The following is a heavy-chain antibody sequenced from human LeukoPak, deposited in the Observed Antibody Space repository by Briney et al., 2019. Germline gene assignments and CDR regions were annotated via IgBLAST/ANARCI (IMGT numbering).Heavy chain of an antibody. Sequence: PSETLSLTCTVSGGSISSYYWSWIRQPPGKGLEWIGYIYYSGSTNYNPSLKSRVTISVDTSKNQFSLKLSSVTAADTAVYYCASNPRDYGGNSGGDYWGQGTLVTVSS. V-gene: IGHV4-59*08. J-gene: IGHJ4*02. CDR3: ASNPRDYGGNSGGDY. CDR1: GGSISSYY. CDR2: IYYSGST. D-gene: IGHD4-23*01.